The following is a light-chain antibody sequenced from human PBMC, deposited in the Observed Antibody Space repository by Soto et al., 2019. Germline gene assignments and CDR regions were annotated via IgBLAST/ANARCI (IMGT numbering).Light chain of an antibody. V-gene: IGKV3-20*01. CDR3: QQYGSSRLT. CDR2: GAS. J-gene: IGKJ4*01. CDR1: QSVSSN. Sequence: EIVMTQSPVTLSVSPWERVTLSCRASQSVSSNLAWYQQKPGQAPRLLIYGASSRATGIPDRFSGSGSGTDFTLTISRLEPEDFAVYYCQQYGSSRLTFGGGTKVDIK.